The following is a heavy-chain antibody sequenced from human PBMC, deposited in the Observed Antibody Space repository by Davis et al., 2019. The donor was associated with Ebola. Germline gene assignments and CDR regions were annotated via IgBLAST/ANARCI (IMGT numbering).Heavy chain of an antibody. J-gene: IGHJ3*02. CDR2: IISGSNYI. CDR3: TRDNLYYYDTSDYHDVFDM. CDR1: GFSLSGYT. V-gene: IGHV3-21*01. D-gene: IGHD3-22*01. Sequence: GESLKIPCAASGFSLSGYTMNWVRQAPGKVLEWVSYIISGSNYIYYADSVKGRYTISRDNAKNSLYLQMNSLRAEDTAVYYCTRDNLYYYDTSDYHDVFDMWGQGTMVTVSS.